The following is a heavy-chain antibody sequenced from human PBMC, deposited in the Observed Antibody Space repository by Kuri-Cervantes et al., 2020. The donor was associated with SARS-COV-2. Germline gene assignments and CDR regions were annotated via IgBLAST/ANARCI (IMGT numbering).Heavy chain of an antibody. CDR1: GYRFTSYW. Sequence: GESLKISCKGSGYRFTSYWIGWVRQMPGKGLEWMGIIYPGDSDTRYSPSCQGPVTLSADKSISTAYLQRSSLKASDTARYYCARHSRSSSSPLDHWGQGTLVTVSS. V-gene: IGHV5-51*01. CDR2: IYPGDSDT. CDR3: ARHSRSSSSPLDH. J-gene: IGHJ4*02. D-gene: IGHD6-6*01.